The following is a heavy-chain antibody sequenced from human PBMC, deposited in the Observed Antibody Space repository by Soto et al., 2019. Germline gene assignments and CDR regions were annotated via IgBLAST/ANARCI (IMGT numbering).Heavy chain of an antibody. CDR1: GGSISSSSYY. CDR2: IYYSGST. D-gene: IGHD2-2*01. CDR3: ARHGVVVVPAAQYDY. V-gene: IGHV4-39*01. J-gene: IGHJ4*02. Sequence: SETLSLTCTVSGGSISSSSYYWGWIRQPPGKGLEWIGSIYYSGSTYYNPSLKSRVTISVDTSKNQFSLKLSSVTAADTAVYYCARHGVVVVPAAQYDYWGQGTLVTVSS.